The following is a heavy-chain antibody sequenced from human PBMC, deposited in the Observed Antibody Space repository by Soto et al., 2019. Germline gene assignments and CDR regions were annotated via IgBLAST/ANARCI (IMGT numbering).Heavy chain of an antibody. Sequence: GGSLRLSCAASGFTFSSYAMHWVRQAPGKGLEWVAVISYDGSNKYYADSVKGRLTISRDNSKNTLYLQMNSLRAEDTAVYYCARDFYSSGWYLLPYYYGMDVWGQGTTVTVSS. CDR3: ARDFYSSGWYLLPYYYGMDV. D-gene: IGHD6-19*01. CDR2: ISYDGSNK. V-gene: IGHV3-30-3*01. CDR1: GFTFSSYA. J-gene: IGHJ6*02.